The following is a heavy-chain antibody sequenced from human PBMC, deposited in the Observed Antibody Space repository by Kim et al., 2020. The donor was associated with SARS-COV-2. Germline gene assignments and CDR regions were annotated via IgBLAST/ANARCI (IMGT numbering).Heavy chain of an antibody. Sequence: GGSLRLSCAASGFTFSSYEMNWVRQAPGKGLEWVSYISSSGNIIFYADSVKGRFTISRDNAKKSLYLQMNSLRAEDTAVYYCARLGCNSTSCYMRRDYFDYWGQGTLVTVSS. V-gene: IGHV3-48*03. CDR1: GFTFSSYE. J-gene: IGHJ4*02. CDR2: ISSSGNII. CDR3: ARLGCNSTSCYMRRDYFDY. D-gene: IGHD2-2*02.